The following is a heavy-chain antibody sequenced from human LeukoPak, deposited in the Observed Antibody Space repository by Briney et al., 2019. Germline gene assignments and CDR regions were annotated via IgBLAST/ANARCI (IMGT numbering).Heavy chain of an antibody. CDR2: MNPNSGNT. V-gene: IGHV1-8*01. J-gene: IGHJ4*02. CDR3: ARSPSVADSSGYYYGLFDY. Sequence: ASVKVSCKASGYTFTSYDINWVRQATGQGLEWMGWMNPNSGNTGYAQKFQGRVTMTRNTSISTAYMELSSLRSEDTAVYYCARSPSVADSSGYYYGLFDYWGQGTLVTVSS. D-gene: IGHD3-22*01. CDR1: GYTFTSYD.